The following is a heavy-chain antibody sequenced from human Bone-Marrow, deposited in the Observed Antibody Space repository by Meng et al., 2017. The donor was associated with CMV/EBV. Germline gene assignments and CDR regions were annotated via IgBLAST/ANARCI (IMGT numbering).Heavy chain of an antibody. J-gene: IGHJ4*02. D-gene: IGHD5-24*01. Sequence: GGSLRLSCKASGYTFTSYWIAWVRQMPGKGLEWMGLIFPRDSDTRYSPSFQGQVTFSADKSINTAYLQWGSLEASDTAMYYCTRAWGPTSHYGDYWGQGTLVTVSS. CDR3: TRAWGPTSHYGDY. CDR2: IFPRDSDT. CDR1: GYTFTSYW. V-gene: IGHV5-51*01.